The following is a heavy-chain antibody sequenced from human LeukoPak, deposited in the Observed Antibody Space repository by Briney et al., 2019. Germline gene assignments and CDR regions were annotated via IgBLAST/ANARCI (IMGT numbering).Heavy chain of an antibody. J-gene: IGHJ4*02. CDR1: GFTFSSHG. CDR2: IWDDGSDE. V-gene: IGHV3-33*01. D-gene: IGHD3-22*01. CDR3: ARDGGYHSSGPFDY. Sequence: GGSLRLSCAASGFTFSSHGMHWVRQAPGKGLEWGSIIWDDGSDEYYADFVKGRFTISRDNSKNTLYLQMNSLRAEDTAVYYCARDGGYHSSGPFDYWGQGTLVTVSS.